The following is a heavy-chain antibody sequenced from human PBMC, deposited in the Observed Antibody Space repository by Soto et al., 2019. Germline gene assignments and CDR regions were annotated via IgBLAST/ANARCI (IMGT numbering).Heavy chain of an antibody. CDR3: ARGPDDSDVPRWEY. V-gene: IGHV1-46*02. Sequence: QVQLMQSGAEVRKPGASVRLSCETSGYNFNQYYIHWVRQAPGQGLEWMGIINLRGGTTEYAHKFRGRVTVTGDTSTSTAYMELRSLRSEDTAIYFCARGPDDSDVPRWEYWGQGTLVTVSS. J-gene: IGHJ4*02. CDR2: INLRGGTT. CDR1: GYNFNQYY. D-gene: IGHD4-17*01.